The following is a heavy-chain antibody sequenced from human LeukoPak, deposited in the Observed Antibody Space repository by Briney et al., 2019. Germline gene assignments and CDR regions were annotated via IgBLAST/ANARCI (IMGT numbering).Heavy chain of an antibody. CDR2: ISDSGGST. D-gene: IGHD4-23*01. Sequence: AGGSLRLSCSASGFPFSSYAMHWVRQAPGKGLEYVSAISDSGGSTYYADSVKGRFTISRDNSKNTLYLQMSSLRAEDTAVYYCARHDLGGTSPFDYWGQGTLVTVSS. V-gene: IGHV3-64D*09. CDR1: GFPFSSYA. CDR3: ARHDLGGTSPFDY. J-gene: IGHJ4*02.